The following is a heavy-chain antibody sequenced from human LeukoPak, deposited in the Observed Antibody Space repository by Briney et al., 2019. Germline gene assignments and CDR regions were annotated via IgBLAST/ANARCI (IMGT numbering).Heavy chain of an antibody. CDR1: GFTFSSYG. CDR3: ARELRPDPYSASWYNY. J-gene: IGHJ4*02. CDR2: IKQDESEK. V-gene: IGHV3-7*01. Sequence: PGRSLRLSCAAPGFTFSSYGMHWVRQAPGKGLEWVANIKQDESEKYYVDSVKGRFTISRDNAKNSLYLQMNSLRVEDTAVYYCARELRPDPYSASWYNYWGQGTLVTVSS. D-gene: IGHD6-13*01.